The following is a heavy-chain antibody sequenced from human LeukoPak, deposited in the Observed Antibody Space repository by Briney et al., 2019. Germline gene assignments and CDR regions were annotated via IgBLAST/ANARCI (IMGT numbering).Heavy chain of an antibody. J-gene: IGHJ2*01. V-gene: IGHV3-7*01. CDR1: GFTFSSYW. CDR2: IKQDGSEK. CDR3: ARARIVVVPAAMPGINWYFDL. D-gene: IGHD2-2*01. Sequence: PGGSLRLSCAASGFTFSSYWMSWVRQAPGKGLEWVANIKQDGSEKYYVDSVKGRFTISRDNAKNSLYLQMNSLRAEDTAVYYCARARIVVVPAAMPGINWYFDLWGRGTLVTVSS.